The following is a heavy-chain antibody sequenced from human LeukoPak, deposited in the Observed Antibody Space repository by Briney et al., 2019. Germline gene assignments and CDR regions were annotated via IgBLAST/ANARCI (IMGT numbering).Heavy chain of an antibody. CDR3: ARGAPQYYDFWSGYYMAYYFDY. CDR2: IIPIFGTA. Sequence: SVKVSCKASGGTFSSYAISWVRQAPGQGLEWMGGIIPIFGTANYAQKFQGRVTITADKSTSTAYMELSSLRSEDTAVYYCARGAPQYYDFWSGYYMAYYFDYWGQGTLVTVSS. CDR1: GGTFSSYA. D-gene: IGHD3-3*01. J-gene: IGHJ4*02. V-gene: IGHV1-69*06.